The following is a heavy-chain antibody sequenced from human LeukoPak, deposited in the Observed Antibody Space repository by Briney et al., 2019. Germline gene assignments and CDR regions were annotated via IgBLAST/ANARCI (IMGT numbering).Heavy chain of an antibody. CDR1: GFTFSSYW. Sequence: PGGSLRLSCAASGFTFSSYWMHWVRQAPGKGLVWFSRINSDGSSTSYADSVKGRFTISRDNAKNTLYLQMNSLRAEDTAVYYCAKPIAVAGPYYFDYWGQGTLVTVSS. V-gene: IGHV3-74*01. CDR2: INSDGSST. J-gene: IGHJ4*02. D-gene: IGHD6-19*01. CDR3: AKPIAVAGPYYFDY.